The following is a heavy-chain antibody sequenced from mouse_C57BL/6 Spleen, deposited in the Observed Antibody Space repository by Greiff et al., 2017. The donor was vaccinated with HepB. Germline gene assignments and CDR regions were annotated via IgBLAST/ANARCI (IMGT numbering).Heavy chain of an antibody. Sequence: EVKLMESEGGLVQPGSSMKLSCTASGFTFSDYCMTWVRQVPEKGLEWVAKINYDGNSTNYLDSLKSRFIISRDNTKNIIYLQMSSLKSEDTATYYCARGGGSYPFAYWGQGTLVTVSA. V-gene: IGHV5-16*01. D-gene: IGHD1-1*02. CDR2: INYDGNST. CDR1: GFTFSDYC. J-gene: IGHJ3*01. CDR3: ARGGGSYPFAY.